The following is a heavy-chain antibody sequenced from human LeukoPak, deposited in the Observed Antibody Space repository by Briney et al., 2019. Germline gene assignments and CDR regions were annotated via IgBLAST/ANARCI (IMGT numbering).Heavy chain of an antibody. CDR3: AWDLTGPLDY. CDR1: GFTVSSKH. V-gene: IGHV3-53*01. J-gene: IGHJ4*02. Sequence: GGSLRLSCAASGFTVSSKHMTWVRQAPGKGLEWVSFIYSGGSPRYADSVKGRFTISRDNSKNTLYLQLDSLRAEDTAVYYCAWDLTGPLDYWGQGALVTVSS. D-gene: IGHD1-20*01. CDR2: IYSGGSP.